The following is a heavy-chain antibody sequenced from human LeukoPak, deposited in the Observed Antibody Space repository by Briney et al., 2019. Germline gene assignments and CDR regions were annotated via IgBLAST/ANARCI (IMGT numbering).Heavy chain of an antibody. CDR2: ISSSSSYT. D-gene: IGHD1-26*01. Sequence: GGSLRLSCAASGFTFSSYSMNWVRQAPGKGLEWVSSISSSSSYTYYADSVKGRFTISRDNAKNSLYLQMNSLRAEDTAVYYCAREGGSNYFDYWGQGTLVTVSS. CDR1: GFTFSSYS. CDR3: AREGGSNYFDY. V-gene: IGHV3-21*01. J-gene: IGHJ4*02.